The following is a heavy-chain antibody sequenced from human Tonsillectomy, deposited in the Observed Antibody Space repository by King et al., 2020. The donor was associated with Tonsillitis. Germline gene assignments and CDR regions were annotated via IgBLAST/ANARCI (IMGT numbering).Heavy chain of an antibody. V-gene: IGHV1-2*02. CDR3: AREWEDDAFDI. J-gene: IGHJ3*02. Sequence: VQLVESGAEVKKPGASVKVSCKASGYIFSGHYLHWVRQAPGQGLEWMGWINPKSGGTKYAQKYQGRVTMTRDTSTTTAYMELIRLRFDDTAVYYCAREWEDDAFDIWGKGTMVTVSS. CDR2: INPKSGGT. D-gene: IGHD1-26*01. CDR1: GYIFSGHY.